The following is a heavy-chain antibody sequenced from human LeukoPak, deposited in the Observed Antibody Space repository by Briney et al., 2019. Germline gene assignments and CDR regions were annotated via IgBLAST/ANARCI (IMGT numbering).Heavy chain of an antibody. CDR2: ISYDGSNK. CDR1: GFTFSSYG. V-gene: IGHV3-30*18. Sequence: GGSLRLSCAASGFTFSSYGMHWVRQAPGKGLEGVAVISYDGSNKYYADSVKGRFTISRDNSKNTLYLQMNSLRAEDTAVYYCAKSSCGGDCSDSSLFDYWGQGTLVTVSS. D-gene: IGHD2-21*02. J-gene: IGHJ4*02. CDR3: AKSSCGGDCSDSSLFDY.